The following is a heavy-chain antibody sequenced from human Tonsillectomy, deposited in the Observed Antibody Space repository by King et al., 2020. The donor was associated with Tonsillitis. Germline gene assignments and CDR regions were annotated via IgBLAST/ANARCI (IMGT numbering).Heavy chain of an antibody. CDR2: IHYTGSA. Sequence: PLQESGPGLVKPSQTLSLTCTVSGGSISSGNYFWSWIRQPPGMGLEWLAYIHYTGSAHYNPSLKSRVSISVDTSKNQFSLQLTSVTAADTAVYFCAREVIAVGATDAFDVWGQGTMITVSS. D-gene: IGHD6-19*01. CDR1: GGSISSGNYF. J-gene: IGHJ3*01. CDR3: AREVIAVGATDAFDV. V-gene: IGHV4-30-4*01.